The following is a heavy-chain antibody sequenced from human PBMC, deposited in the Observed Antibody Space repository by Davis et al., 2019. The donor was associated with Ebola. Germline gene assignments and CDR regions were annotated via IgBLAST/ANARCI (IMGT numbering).Heavy chain of an antibody. CDR1: GYSFMGYY. CDR2: INPRNGDT. Sequence: AASVKVSCKASGYSFMGYYIYWVRQVPGQGLEWMGWINPRNGDTGYAQKFEGWVTLTRDSSISTVYMELSRLKNDDTAIYYCAREWGGSSWNDYYGMDVWGQGTTVTVSS. V-gene: IGHV1-2*04. CDR3: AREWGGSSWNDYYGMDV. D-gene: IGHD6-13*01. J-gene: IGHJ6*02.